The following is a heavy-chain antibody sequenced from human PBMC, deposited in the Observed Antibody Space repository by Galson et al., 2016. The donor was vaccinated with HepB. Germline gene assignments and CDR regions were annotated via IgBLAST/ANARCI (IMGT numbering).Heavy chain of an antibody. J-gene: IGHJ4*02. CDR1: GGSIRGSY. CDR2: MYDSGTT. V-gene: IGHV4-59*01. D-gene: IGHD5-12*01. CDR3: ARGKRGSRGYDEAIDS. Sequence: SETLSLTCTVSGGSIRGSYWTWIRQPPGKGLEWIGYMYDSGTTNYNPALESRVTISIDTSKNQFSLKLSSVTAADTALYFCARGKRGSRGYDEAIDSWGQGSLVTVSS.